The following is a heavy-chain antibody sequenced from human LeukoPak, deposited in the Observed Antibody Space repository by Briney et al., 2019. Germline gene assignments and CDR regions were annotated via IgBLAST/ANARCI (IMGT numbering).Heavy chain of an antibody. J-gene: IGHJ4*02. CDR3: ARGRLVRGVKGDY. CDR1: GYTFTSYD. Sequence: ASVKVSCKASGYTFTSYDIHWVRQTTGQGLEWMGWMNPNSGNTGYAQKFQGRVTMTRNTSISTAYMELSSLRSEDTAVYYCARGRLVRGVKGDYWGQGTLVTVSS. D-gene: IGHD3-10*01. V-gene: IGHV1-8*01. CDR2: MNPNSGNT.